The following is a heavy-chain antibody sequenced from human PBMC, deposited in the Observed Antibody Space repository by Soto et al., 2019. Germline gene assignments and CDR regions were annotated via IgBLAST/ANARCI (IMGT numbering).Heavy chain of an antibody. V-gene: IGHV3-23*01. J-gene: IGHJ6*01. Sequence: PGGSLRLSCATSGFSFSNYGMNWVRQAPGKGLEWISGITKTGRSTFIADSVRGRFTISRDNLKNIMYLQMNSLRVGDTALYYCTTDAGANDFGFDRRGQ. CDR1: GFSFSNYG. D-gene: IGHD3-3*01. CDR2: ITKTGRST. CDR3: TTDAGANDFGFDR.